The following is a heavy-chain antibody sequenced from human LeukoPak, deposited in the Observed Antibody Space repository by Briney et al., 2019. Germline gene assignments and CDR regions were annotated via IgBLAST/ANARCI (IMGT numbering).Heavy chain of an antibody. CDR3: ARHKYPARDNWFDP. CDR2: IYYTGAT. J-gene: IGHJ5*02. Sequence: SETLSLTCTVSGDSISSTSYYWGWIRQSPGAGLEWIGSIYYTGATYYNSSLKSRVTVSIDTSKNQFSLKVTSVTVADTAVYYCARHKYPARDNWFDPWGQGSQITVSS. D-gene: IGHD2-2*01. V-gene: IGHV4-39*01. CDR1: GDSISSTSYY.